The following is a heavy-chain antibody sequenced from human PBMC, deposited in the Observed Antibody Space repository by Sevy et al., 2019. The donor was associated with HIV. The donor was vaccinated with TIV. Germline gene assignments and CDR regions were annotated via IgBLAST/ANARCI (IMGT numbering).Heavy chain of an antibody. CDR2: IKSKTDGGTT. J-gene: IGHJ4*02. CDR1: GFTFSNAW. D-gene: IGHD6-13*01. Sequence: GGSLRLSCAASGFTFSNAWMSWVRQAPGKGLEWVGRIKSKTDGGTTDYAAPVKGRFTISRDDSKNTLYLQMNSLKTGDTAVYYCTTGRYSSSWVFDYWGQGTLVTVSS. CDR3: TTGRYSSSWVFDY. V-gene: IGHV3-15*01.